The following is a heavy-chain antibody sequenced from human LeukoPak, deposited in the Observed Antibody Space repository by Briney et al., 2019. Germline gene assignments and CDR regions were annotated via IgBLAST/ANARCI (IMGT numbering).Heavy chain of an antibody. J-gene: IGHJ6*03. D-gene: IGHD3-16*01. Sequence: ASVKVSCKASGYILSANFIYWVRQAPGEGLEWMGWTNAKSGGTNFAQRFQGRVTMTRDTSISTVYWELSSLTSDDTATYYCAREEGERWGSRSSSYMELWGNGTTVTVSS. V-gene: IGHV1-2*02. CDR3: AREEGERWGSRSSSYMEL. CDR1: GYILSANF. CDR2: TNAKSGGT.